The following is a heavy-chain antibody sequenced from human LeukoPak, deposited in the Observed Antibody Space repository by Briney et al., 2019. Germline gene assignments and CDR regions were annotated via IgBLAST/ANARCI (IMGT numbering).Heavy chain of an antibody. Sequence: SETLFLTCTVSGGSISSYYWSWIRQPPGKGLEWIGYIYYSGSTNYNPSLKSRVTISVDTSKNQFSLKLSSVTAADTAVYYCARSMAARQPVEQYFQHWGQGTLVTVSS. CDR2: IYYSGST. V-gene: IGHV4-59*01. CDR3: ARSMAARQPVEQYFQH. CDR1: GGSISSYY. J-gene: IGHJ1*01. D-gene: IGHD6-6*01.